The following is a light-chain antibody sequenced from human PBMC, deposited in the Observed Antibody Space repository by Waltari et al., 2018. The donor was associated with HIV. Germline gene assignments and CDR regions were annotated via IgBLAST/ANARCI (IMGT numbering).Light chain of an antibody. Sequence: VMTQSPLSLPVTPGEPASISCRSSQSLLHRSGNIYLDWYLQKPGQSPQLLIYLGSNRASGVPDRFSGSGSGTDFTLKISRVEAEDVGVYYCVQGLQTPPTFGGGTKVEIK. CDR1: QSLLHRSGNIY. J-gene: IGKJ4*01. CDR2: LGS. CDR3: VQGLQTPPT. V-gene: IGKV2-28*01.